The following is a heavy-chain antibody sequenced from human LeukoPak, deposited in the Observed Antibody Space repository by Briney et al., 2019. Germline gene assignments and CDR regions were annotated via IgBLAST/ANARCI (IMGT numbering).Heavy chain of an antibody. CDR3: AKWLGGWFLSSMYYFDY. D-gene: IGHD3-10*01. CDR1: GGTFSSYA. CDR2: IIPIFGTA. V-gene: IGHV1-69*13. Sequence: GASVKVSCKASGGTFSSYAISWVRQAPGQGLEWMGGIIPIFGTANYAQKFQGRVTITADESTSTAYMELSSLRSEDTAVYYCAKWLGGWFLSSMYYFDYWGQGTLVTVSS. J-gene: IGHJ4*02.